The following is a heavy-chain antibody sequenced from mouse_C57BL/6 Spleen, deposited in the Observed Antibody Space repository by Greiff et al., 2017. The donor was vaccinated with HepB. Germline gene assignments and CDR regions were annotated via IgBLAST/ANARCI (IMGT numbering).Heavy chain of an antibody. CDR3: ARTGRDYGFAY. CDR2: IDPSDSYT. V-gene: IGHV1-69*01. J-gene: IGHJ3*01. Sequence: QVQLQQPGAELVMPGASVKLSCKASGYTFTSYWMHWVKQRPGQGLEWIGEIDPSDSYTNYNQKFKGKSTLTVDKSSSTAYMQLSSLTSEDSAVYYCARTGRDYGFAYWGQGTLVTVSA. CDR1: GYTFTSYW. D-gene: IGHD2-4*01.